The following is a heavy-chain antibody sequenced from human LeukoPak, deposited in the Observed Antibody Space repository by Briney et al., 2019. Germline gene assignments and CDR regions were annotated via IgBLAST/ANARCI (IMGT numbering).Heavy chain of an antibody. CDR1: GCSISSGYY. V-gene: IGHV4-38-2*02. Sequence: SETLSLTCTVSGCSISSGYYWGWIRQPPGKGLEWIGSIYHSGSTYYNPSLKSRVTISVDTSKNQFSLKLSSVTAADTAVYYCARCGGYYPNWFDPWGQGTLVTVSS. J-gene: IGHJ5*02. D-gene: IGHD3-22*01. CDR3: ARCGGYYPNWFDP. CDR2: IYHSGST.